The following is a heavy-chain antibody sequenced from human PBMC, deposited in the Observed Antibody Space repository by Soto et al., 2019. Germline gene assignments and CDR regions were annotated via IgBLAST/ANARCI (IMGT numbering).Heavy chain of an antibody. CDR1: GYTFTSYG. J-gene: IGHJ6*02. Sequence: ASVKVSCKASGYTFTSYGISWVRQAPGQGLVCMGWISAYNGNTIYAQKLQGRVTMTTDTSTSTAYMELRSLRSEDTAVYYCVKGTEQYYHYIMDVWGQGTTVTVSS. CDR2: ISAYNGNT. V-gene: IGHV1-18*01. CDR3: VKGTEQYYHYIMDV. D-gene: IGHD3-10*01.